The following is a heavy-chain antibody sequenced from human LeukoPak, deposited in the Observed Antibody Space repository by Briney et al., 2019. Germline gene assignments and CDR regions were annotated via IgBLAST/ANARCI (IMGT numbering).Heavy chain of an antibody. CDR1: GGSISSSHYY. CDR2: IYYSGTT. J-gene: IGHJ6*03. CDR3: ARQISDYYYYYIDI. D-gene: IGHD3-10*01. Sequence: SETLSLTCTVSGGSISSSHYYWGWIRQTPGKGLEWIGTIYYSGTTYYNPSLESRATISEDTSKNQFSLTLRSVTAADTAVYYCARQISDYYYYYIDIWGKGTTVTVSS. V-gene: IGHV4-39*01.